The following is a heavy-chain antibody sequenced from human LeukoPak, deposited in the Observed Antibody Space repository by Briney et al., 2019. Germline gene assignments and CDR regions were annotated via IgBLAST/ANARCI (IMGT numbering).Heavy chain of an antibody. J-gene: IGHJ6*03. Sequence: SETLSLTCTVSGGSISSYYWSWVRQPPGKGLEWIGYIYYSGSTNYNPSLKSRVTISVDTSKNQFSLKLSSVTAADTAVYYCARRGSGSYYGRGYYYYYMDVWAKGPRSPSP. CDR1: GGSISSYY. V-gene: IGHV4-59*01. D-gene: IGHD1-26*01. CDR3: ARRGSGSYYGRGYYYYYMDV. CDR2: IYYSGST.